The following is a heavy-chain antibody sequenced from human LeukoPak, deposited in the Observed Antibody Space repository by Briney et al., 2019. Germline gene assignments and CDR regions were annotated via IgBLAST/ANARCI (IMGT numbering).Heavy chain of an antibody. D-gene: IGHD6-19*01. CDR2: IYNSGST. J-gene: IGHJ4*02. V-gene: IGHV4-38-2*01. Sequence: SETLSLTCAVSGYSISSGYYWGWIRQPPGKGLEWIGRIYNSGSTYYNPSLKSRVTISVDTSKNQFSLKLSSVTAADTAVYYCARNPQAGTLDYWGQGTLVTVSS. CDR3: ARNPQAGTLDY. CDR1: GYSISSGYY.